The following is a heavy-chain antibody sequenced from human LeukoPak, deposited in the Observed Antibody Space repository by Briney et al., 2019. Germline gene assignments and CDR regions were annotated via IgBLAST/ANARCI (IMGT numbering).Heavy chain of an antibody. V-gene: IGHV4-61*02. CDR3: ARRERGAFDI. J-gene: IGHJ3*02. D-gene: IGHD5-24*01. CDR2: IYSSGST. CDR1: GGLISSGSYY. Sequence: PSETLSLTCTVSGGLISSGSYYWSWIRQPAGKGLEWIGRIYSSGSTNYNPALRSRLTISVDTSKNQFSLKLSSVTAADTAVYYCARRERGAFDIWGQGTMVTVSS.